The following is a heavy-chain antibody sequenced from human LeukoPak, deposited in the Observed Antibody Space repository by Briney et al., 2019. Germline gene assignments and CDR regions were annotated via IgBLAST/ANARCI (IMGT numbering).Heavy chain of an antibody. V-gene: IGHV3-23*01. CDR3: AKQRNFYGSDTSSDV. D-gene: IGHD3-10*01. CDR1: GFTFSSYA. CDR2: ISGSGGST. Sequence: PGGSLRLSCAASGFTFSSYAMSWVRQAPGKGLEWVSAISGSGGSTYYADSVKGRFTISRDNSKNTLYLQMNSLRPEDAAVYYCAKQRNFYGSDTSSDVWGQGTTVTVSS. J-gene: IGHJ6*02.